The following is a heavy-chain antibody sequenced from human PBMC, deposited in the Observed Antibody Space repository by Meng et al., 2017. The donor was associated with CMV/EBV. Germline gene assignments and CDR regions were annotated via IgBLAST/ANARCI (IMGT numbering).Heavy chain of an antibody. V-gene: IGHV1-69*05. D-gene: IGHD3-22*01. CDR3: ATRPAYYHESSAYDLKY. J-gene: IGHJ4*02. Sequence: SVQVSCKASGGTFSTYAVHWVRQAPGHGLEWMGGVIPIFGSTNYAQKVQGRVTITTDESTNTAYMDLNNLRSEDTAVYDCATRPAYYHESSAYDLKYWGQGTLVTVSS. CDR1: GGTFSTYA. CDR2: VIPIFGST.